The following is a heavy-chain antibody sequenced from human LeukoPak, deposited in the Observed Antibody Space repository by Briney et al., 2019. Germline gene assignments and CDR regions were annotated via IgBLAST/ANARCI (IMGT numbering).Heavy chain of an antibody. D-gene: IGHD6-6*01. J-gene: IGHJ6*03. CDR2: IYYSGST. Sequence: PSETLSLTCTVSGGSISSSSYYWGWIRQPPGKGLEWIGYIYYSGSTNYNPSLKSRVTISVDTSKNQFSLKLSSVTAADTAVYYCARWGGTEYSSPSTYYYYYMDVWGKGTTVTVSS. CDR3: ARWGGTEYSSPSTYYYYYMDV. V-gene: IGHV4-61*05. CDR1: GGSISSSSYY.